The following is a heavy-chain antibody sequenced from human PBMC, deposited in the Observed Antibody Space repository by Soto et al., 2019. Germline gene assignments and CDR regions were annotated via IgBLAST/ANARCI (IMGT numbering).Heavy chain of an antibody. Sequence: QGHLQQWGAGLLKPSETLSLTCAVYGGSVNGYYWNWIRQPPGKGLEWIGEINHTGGTHYNPSLKSRFTMSVDTSKTQFSLRFSSVTAADTAIYDCATRITVFGLLIPPFDPWGQGTQVTVSS. V-gene: IGHV4-34*02. CDR2: INHTGGT. CDR3: ATRITVFGLLIPPFDP. J-gene: IGHJ5*02. CDR1: GGSVNGYY. D-gene: IGHD3-3*01.